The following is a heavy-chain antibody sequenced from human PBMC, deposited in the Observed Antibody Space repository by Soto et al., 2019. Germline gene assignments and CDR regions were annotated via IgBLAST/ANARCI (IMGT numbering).Heavy chain of an antibody. D-gene: IGHD6-19*01. CDR2: INPSGGST. CDR1: GYAFTSYY. Sequence: ASVKVSCKASGYAFTSYYMHWVRQAPGQGLEWMGIINPSGGSTSYAQKFQGRVTMTRDTSTSTVYMELSSLRSEDTAVYYCARDYAPVAGTHYYGMDVWGQGTKVTVSS. CDR3: ARDYAPVAGTHYYGMDV. V-gene: IGHV1-46*01. J-gene: IGHJ6*02.